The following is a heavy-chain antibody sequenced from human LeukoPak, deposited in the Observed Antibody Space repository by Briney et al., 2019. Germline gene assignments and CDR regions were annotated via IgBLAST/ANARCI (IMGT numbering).Heavy chain of an antibody. J-gene: IGHJ4*02. V-gene: IGHV1-69*05. CDR3: ARGSVSSAHQPHFDY. CDR2: IIPIFGTA. D-gene: IGHD3-22*01. Sequence: SVKVSCKASGGTFSSYAISWVRQAPGQGLEWMGGIIPIFGTANYAQKLQGRVTMTTDTSTSTAYMELRSLRSDDTAVYYCARGSVSSAHQPHFDYWGQGTLVTVSS. CDR1: GGTFSSYA.